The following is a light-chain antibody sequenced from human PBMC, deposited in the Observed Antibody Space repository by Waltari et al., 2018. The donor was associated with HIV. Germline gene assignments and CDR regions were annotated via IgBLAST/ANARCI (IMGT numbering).Light chain of an antibody. CDR3: ASWDDALSSWL. V-gene: IGLV1-47*01. CDR2: RND. Sequence: QSALSQPPSTSRPPGQRVAISCSGISSNVGTNYVSCFQQLPGAAPRLSIYRNDRRPSGVPDRFTAAKSGTSASLVISGLRSDDEAEYVCASWDDALSSWLFGGGTKLTVL. J-gene: IGLJ2*01. CDR1: SSNVGTNY.